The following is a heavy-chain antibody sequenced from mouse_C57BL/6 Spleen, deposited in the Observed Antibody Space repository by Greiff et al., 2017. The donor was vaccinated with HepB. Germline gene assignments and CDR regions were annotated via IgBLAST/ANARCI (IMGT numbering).Heavy chain of an antibody. D-gene: IGHD2-5*01. CDR1: GFTFSSYA. Sequence: EVQLVESGGGLVKPGGSLKLSCAASGFTFSSYAMSWVRQTPEKRLEWVATISDGGSYTYYPDNVKGRFTISRDNAKNNLYLQMSHLKSEDTAMYYCARGSNYANWGQGTLVTVSA. CDR3: ARGSNYAN. CDR2: ISDGGSYT. J-gene: IGHJ3*01. V-gene: IGHV5-4*01.